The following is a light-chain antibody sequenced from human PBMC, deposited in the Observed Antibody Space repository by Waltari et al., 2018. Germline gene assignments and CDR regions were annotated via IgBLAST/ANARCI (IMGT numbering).Light chain of an antibody. Sequence: QSVLTQPPSVSAAPGQKVTVSCSGSSSNIGNNSVSWYQQLPGTAPKLLIYKNNERPSGIPDRFSGSKSGTSATLGITGLQTGDEADYYCETWDSSLSAVVFGGGTKLTVL. CDR1: SSNIGNNS. CDR3: ETWDSSLSAVV. V-gene: IGLV1-51*02. CDR2: KNN. J-gene: IGLJ2*01.